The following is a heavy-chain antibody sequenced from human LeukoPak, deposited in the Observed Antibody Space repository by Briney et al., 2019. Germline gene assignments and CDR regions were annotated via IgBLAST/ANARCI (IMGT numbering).Heavy chain of an antibody. CDR3: ANVVVPAATRGWAFDI. CDR2: IYYSGST. Sequence: PSEILSLTCTVSGGSISSSSYYWGWIRQPPGKGLEWIGSIYYSGSTYYNPSLKSRVTISVDTSKNQFSLKLSSVTAADTAVYYCANVVVPAATRGWAFDIWGQGTMVTVSS. CDR1: GGSISSSSYY. V-gene: IGHV4-39*07. D-gene: IGHD2-2*01. J-gene: IGHJ3*02.